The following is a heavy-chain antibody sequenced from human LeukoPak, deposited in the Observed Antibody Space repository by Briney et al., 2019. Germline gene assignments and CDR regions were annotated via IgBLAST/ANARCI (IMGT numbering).Heavy chain of an antibody. D-gene: IGHD5-12*01. Sequence: SQTLSLTCTVSGGSISSGSHYFSWIRQPAGKGLEWIGRINTTGNTNDNPSLKSRVTMSVDTSKNQFSLKLSSVTAADTAVYYCASGSRSGWFGPWGQGTLVTVSS. CDR3: ASGSRSGWFGP. J-gene: IGHJ5*02. CDR1: GGSISSGSHY. V-gene: IGHV4-61*02. CDR2: INTTGNT.